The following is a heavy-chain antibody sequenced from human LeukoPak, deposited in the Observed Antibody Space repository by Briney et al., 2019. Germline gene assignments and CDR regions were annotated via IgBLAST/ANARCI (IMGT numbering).Heavy chain of an antibody. Sequence: GGSLRLSCGASGFTFSSYSMNWVRQAPGKGLEWVSSISSSSSYIYYADSVKGRFTISRDNAKNSLYLQMNSLRAEDTAVYYCARAMLLWFGELSTFDYWGQGTLVTVSS. CDR1: GFTFSSYS. J-gene: IGHJ4*02. V-gene: IGHV3-21*01. CDR3: ARAMLLWFGELSTFDY. CDR2: ISSSSSYI. D-gene: IGHD3-10*01.